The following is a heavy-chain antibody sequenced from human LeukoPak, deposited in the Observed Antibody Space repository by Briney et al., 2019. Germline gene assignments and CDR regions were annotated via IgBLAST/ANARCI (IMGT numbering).Heavy chain of an antibody. CDR1: GGSISSSSYY. CDR3: ARLGIAVAGTDFDY. V-gene: IGHV4-39*01. Sequence: SETLSLTCTVSGGSISSSSYYWGWIHQPPGKGLEWIGSIYYSGSTYYNPSLKSRVTISVDTSKNQFSLKLSSVTAADTAVYYCARLGIAVAGTDFDYWGQGTLVTVSS. J-gene: IGHJ4*02. D-gene: IGHD6-19*01. CDR2: IYYSGST.